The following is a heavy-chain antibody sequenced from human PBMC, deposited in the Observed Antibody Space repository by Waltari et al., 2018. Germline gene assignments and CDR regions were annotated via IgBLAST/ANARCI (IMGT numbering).Heavy chain of an antibody. V-gene: IGHV1-69*04. CDR1: GGTFSNYA. J-gene: IGHJ5*02. Sequence: QVQLVQSGAEMKKPGSSVKVSCKASGGTFSNYALSWVRQAPGQGLEWMGGIIPRLGVPNYAQSCQGRVIITADESPNTAYMDLRSLRSDDTAVYYCARDRSIAAAGRGWFDPWGQGTLVTVSS. CDR3: ARDRSIAAAGRGWFDP. D-gene: IGHD6-25*01. CDR2: IIPRLGVP.